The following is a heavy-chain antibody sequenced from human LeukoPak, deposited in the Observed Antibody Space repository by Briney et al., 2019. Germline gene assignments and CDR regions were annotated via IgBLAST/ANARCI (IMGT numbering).Heavy chain of an antibody. CDR1: GGSISSGGYY. J-gene: IGHJ4*02. V-gene: IGHV4-30-2*01. CDR2: IYHSGST. D-gene: IGHD3-10*01. CDR3: ARAKNYYGSGSPFDY. Sequence: PSETLSLTCTVSGGSISSGGYYWSWIRQPPGKGLEWIGYIYHSGSTYYNPFLKSRVTISVDTSKNQFSLKLSSVTAADTAVYYCARAKNYYGSGSPFDYWGQGTLVTVSS.